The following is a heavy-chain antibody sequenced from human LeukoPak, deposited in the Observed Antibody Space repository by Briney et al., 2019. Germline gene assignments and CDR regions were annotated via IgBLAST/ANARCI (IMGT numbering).Heavy chain of an antibody. CDR3: ASWDHIHIFES. CDR1: GDSVSSNRLA. CDR2: TYYMSKWNN. D-gene: IGHD1-14*01. V-gene: IGHV6-1*01. J-gene: IGHJ4*02. Sequence: SQTLSLTCAFSGDSVSSNRLAWNWIRQSPSRGLEWLGRTYYMSKWNNDYAVSVQSRISINPDTSKNQFSLHLNSVTPEDTAVYYCASWDHIHIFESWGQGILVTVSS.